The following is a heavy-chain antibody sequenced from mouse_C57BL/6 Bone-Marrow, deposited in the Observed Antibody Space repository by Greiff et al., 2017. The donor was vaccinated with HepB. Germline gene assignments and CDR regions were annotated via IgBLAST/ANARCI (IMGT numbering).Heavy chain of an antibody. CDR1: GYTFTSYW. CDR3: ARDGYYPWYFEG. V-gene: IGHV1-72*01. D-gene: IGHD2-3*01. Sequence: QVQLQQPGAELVKPGASVKLSCKASGYTFTSYWMHWVKQRPGQGLEWIGRIDPNSGGTNYNEKFKSKATLTVDKSSSTAYMQLSSLTSEDAAVYYCARDGYYPWYFEGWGTGTTVTVAS. CDR2: IDPNSGGT. J-gene: IGHJ1*03.